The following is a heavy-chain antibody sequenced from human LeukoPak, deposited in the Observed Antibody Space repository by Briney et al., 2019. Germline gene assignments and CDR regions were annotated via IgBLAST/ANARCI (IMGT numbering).Heavy chain of an antibody. CDR2: ISSSGSTK. J-gene: IGHJ4*02. V-gene: IGHV3-48*03. Sequence: PGGSLRLSCAVSGFTSEFTFSDYEMYWVRQAPGKGLEWVSYISSSGSTKYYADSVKGRFTISRDNAKNSLVLQMNSLRAEDTAVYYCATMTVASAFDYWGQGTLVTVSS. CDR1: GFTSEFTFSDYE. CDR3: ATMTVASAFDY. D-gene: IGHD6-19*01.